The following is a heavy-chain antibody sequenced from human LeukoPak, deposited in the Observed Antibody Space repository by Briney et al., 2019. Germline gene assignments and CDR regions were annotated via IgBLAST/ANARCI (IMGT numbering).Heavy chain of an antibody. CDR2: ISYDGSNK. CDR3: AKAAGETFDY. V-gene: IGHV3-30*18. J-gene: IGHJ4*02. Sequence: GGSLRLSCAASGFTFSSYGMHWVRQAPGKGLEWVAVISYDGSNKYYADSVKGRFTISRDSSKNTLYLQMNSLRAEDTAVYYCAKAAGETFDYWGQGTLVTVSS. CDR1: GFTFSSYG.